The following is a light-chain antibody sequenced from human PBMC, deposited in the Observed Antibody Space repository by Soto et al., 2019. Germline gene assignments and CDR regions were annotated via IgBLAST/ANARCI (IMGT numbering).Light chain of an antibody. CDR1: SSNIGSNH. J-gene: IGLJ2*01. Sequence: QLVLTQPPSASGTPGQTVTISCSGSSSNIGSNHVYWYQQFPGTAPKLLIYRNDQRPSGVPDRFSGSKSGTSASLAISGLRSEDEADYYCAAWDASLSGVVFGGGTKLTVL. V-gene: IGLV1-47*01. CDR2: RND. CDR3: AAWDASLSGVV.